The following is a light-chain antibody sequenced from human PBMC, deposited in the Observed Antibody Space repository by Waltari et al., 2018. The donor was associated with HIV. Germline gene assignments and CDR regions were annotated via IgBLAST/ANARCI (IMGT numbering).Light chain of an antibody. V-gene: IGLV1-40*01. J-gene: IGLJ1*01. Sequence: QSVLTQPPSVSGAPGQRVTISCTGSSSNTGSNFDVPWYPLPPGSAPKLLIFANSNRPSGVPDRFSASKSATSASLAISGLQPEDEAEYYCQSFDNSLNGYVFGTGTTVIVL. CDR2: ANS. CDR3: QSFDNSLNGYV. CDR1: SSNTGSNFD.